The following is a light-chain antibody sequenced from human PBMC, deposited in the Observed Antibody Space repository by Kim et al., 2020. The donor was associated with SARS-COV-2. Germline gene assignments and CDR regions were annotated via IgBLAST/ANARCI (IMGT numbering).Light chain of an antibody. Sequence: GQSVTISCPGTSSDVGGYNFVSWYQQHPGKAPKLMIFEVSKRPSGVPDRFSGSKSGNTASLTVSGLQAEDEADYYCSSYARSNNYVFGTGTKVTVL. CDR2: EVS. J-gene: IGLJ1*01. CDR1: SSDVGGYNF. CDR3: SSYARSNNYV. V-gene: IGLV2-8*01.